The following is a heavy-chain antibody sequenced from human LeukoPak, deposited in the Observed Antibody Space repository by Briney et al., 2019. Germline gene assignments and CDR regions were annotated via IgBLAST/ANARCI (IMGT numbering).Heavy chain of an antibody. Sequence: GGSLRLSCAASGFTFTNYAMSWVSQAPGKGLEWVSTISGGGGSTFYADSVKGRFTISRDNSKNTLSLQMNSLRAEDTAVYYCAKDRRITAPLFDYWGQGTLVTVSS. D-gene: IGHD1-20*01. CDR2: ISGGGGST. CDR1: GFTFTNYA. CDR3: AKDRRITAPLFDY. V-gene: IGHV3-23*01. J-gene: IGHJ4*02.